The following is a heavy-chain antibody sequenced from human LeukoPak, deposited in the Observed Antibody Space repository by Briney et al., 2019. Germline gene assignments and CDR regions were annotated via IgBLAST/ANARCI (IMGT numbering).Heavy chain of an antibody. CDR2: ISNNGGYT. Sequence: VQPGGSLRLSCAASGFTFSSSAMSWVRQAPGKGLEWVSAISNNGGYTYYADSVQGRFTISRDNSKSTQCLQMNSLRAEDTAVYYCAKQLGYCSDGSCYFPYWGQGTLVTVSS. V-gene: IGHV3-23*01. CDR3: AKQLGYCSDGSCYFPY. D-gene: IGHD2-15*01. CDR1: GFTFSSSA. J-gene: IGHJ4*02.